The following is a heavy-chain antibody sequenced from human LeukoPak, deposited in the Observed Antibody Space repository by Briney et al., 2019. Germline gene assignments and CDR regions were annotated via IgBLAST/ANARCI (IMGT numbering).Heavy chain of an antibody. J-gene: IGHJ4*02. Sequence: SQTLSLTCTVSGGSISSGGYYWSWIRQPPGKGLEWIGYIYHSGSTYYNPSLKSRVTISVDTSKNQFSLKLSSVTAADTAVYYCAREDYSSGWYFDYWGQGTLVTVSS. CDR1: GGSISSGGYY. CDR3: AREDYSSGWYFDY. V-gene: IGHV4-30-2*01. CDR2: IYHSGST. D-gene: IGHD6-19*01.